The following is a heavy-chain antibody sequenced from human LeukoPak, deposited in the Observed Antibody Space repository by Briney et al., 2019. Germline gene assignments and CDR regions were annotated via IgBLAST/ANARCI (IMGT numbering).Heavy chain of an antibody. J-gene: IGHJ4*02. CDR3: ARLEYTAMALDY. Sequence: GASVKVSSKASVYTFTSNSISWVRQAPGQGLEWMGWISAYDGNTNYAQKLQGRVTMTTDTSTSTAYMELRSLRSDDTAVYYCARLEYTAMALDYWGQGTLVTVSS. CDR2: ISAYDGNT. V-gene: IGHV1-18*01. D-gene: IGHD5-18*01. CDR1: VYTFTSNS.